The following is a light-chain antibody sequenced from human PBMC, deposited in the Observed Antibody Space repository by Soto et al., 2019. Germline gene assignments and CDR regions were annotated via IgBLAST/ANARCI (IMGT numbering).Light chain of an antibody. CDR2: DVS. J-gene: IGLJ2*01. Sequence: QSVLTQPASVSGSPGQSITISCTGTSSDVSGYNYVSWYQQHPGKAPKLMIYDVSNRPSGVSNRFSGSKSGSTASLTISGLQAEDEADYYCSSYTSSSTLVFGGGTKVTVL. CDR3: SSYTSSSTLV. CDR1: SSDVSGYNY. V-gene: IGLV2-14*01.